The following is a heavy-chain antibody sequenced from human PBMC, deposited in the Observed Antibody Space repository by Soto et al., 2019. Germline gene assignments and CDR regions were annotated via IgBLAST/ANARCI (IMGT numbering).Heavy chain of an antibody. Sequence: QVQLVESGGGVVQPGRSLRLSCAASGFTFSSYAMHWVRQAPGKGLEWVAVISYDGSNKYYADSVKGRFTISRDNSKNMLYLQMNSLRAEDTAVYYCARAIAPSYYFDYWGQGTLVTVSS. J-gene: IGHJ4*02. D-gene: IGHD6-13*01. V-gene: IGHV3-30-3*01. CDR1: GFTFSSYA. CDR2: ISYDGSNK. CDR3: ARAIAPSYYFDY.